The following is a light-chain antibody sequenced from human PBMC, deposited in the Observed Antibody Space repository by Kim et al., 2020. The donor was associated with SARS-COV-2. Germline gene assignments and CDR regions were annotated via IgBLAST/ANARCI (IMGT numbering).Light chain of an antibody. CDR1: QSISTY. J-gene: IGKJ1*01. Sequence: DIQMTQSPSSLSAYVGDRVTITCRASQSISTYLIWFQQKPGKPPKLLIYAASNLQRGVPSRFSGSGSGTDFTLTISSLQAEDFASYFCQQSYGISWTFGQGTKVDIK. CDR3: QQSYGISWT. V-gene: IGKV1-39*01. CDR2: AAS.